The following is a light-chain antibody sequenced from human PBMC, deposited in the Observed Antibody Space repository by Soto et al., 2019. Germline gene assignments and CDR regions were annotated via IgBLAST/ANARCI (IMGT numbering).Light chain of an antibody. V-gene: IGKV4-1*01. Sequence: DIVMTQSPDSLTVSLGESTTISCNSSRSILYSSNNKNYLAWFQQKAVQPPRLLIHWASTRLSGVPDRFIGSESGTDFTLTISSLQAEDAAVYYCQQYYNIFLSFGGGTKVEIK. CDR3: QQYYNIFLS. J-gene: IGKJ4*01. CDR1: RSILYSSNNKNY. CDR2: WAS.